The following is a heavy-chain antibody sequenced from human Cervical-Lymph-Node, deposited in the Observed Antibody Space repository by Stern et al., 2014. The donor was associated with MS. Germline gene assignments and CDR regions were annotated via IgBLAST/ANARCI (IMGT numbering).Heavy chain of an antibody. CDR3: AKQYFDSSGYSYYYGMDV. CDR2: ISGSGGSS. Sequence: EVQLVESGGDLVQPGGSLRLSCAASGLTFNKYAMNWVRQAPGKGLEWVSTISGSGGSSYYADSVKGRFTISRDNSENTLYLQMHSLRAEDTAIYYCAKQYFDSSGYSYYYGMDVWGQGTTVTVSS. D-gene: IGHD3-22*01. CDR1: GLTFNKYA. J-gene: IGHJ6*02. V-gene: IGHV3-23*04.